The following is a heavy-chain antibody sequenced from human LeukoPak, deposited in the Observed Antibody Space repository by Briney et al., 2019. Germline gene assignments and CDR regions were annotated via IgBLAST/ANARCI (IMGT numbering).Heavy chain of an antibody. CDR2: FYYSGST. CDR1: GGSMSSYY. J-gene: IGHJ4*02. CDR3: ARGDILTGYRFDY. V-gene: IGHV4-59*07. Sequence: SDTLSLTCSVSGGSMSSYYWMCLRQPPGEGVEWIVHFYYSGSTNYTPSLKSLVTISVDTSKNQFSLKLSSVTAADTAVYYCARGDILTGYRFDYWGQGTLVTVSS. D-gene: IGHD3-9*01.